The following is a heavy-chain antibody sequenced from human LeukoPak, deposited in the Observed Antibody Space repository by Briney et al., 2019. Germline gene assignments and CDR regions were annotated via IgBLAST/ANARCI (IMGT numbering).Heavy chain of an antibody. Sequence: PGGSLRLSCAASGFTFSSYDMHWVRQAPGKGLEWVAVIWYDGSNKYYADSVKGRFTISRDNSKNTLYLQMNSLRAEDTAVYYCAKIDLLIVVVIDDAFDIWGQGTMVTVSS. J-gene: IGHJ3*02. CDR1: GFTFSSYD. CDR3: AKIDLLIVVVIDDAFDI. V-gene: IGHV3-30*02. D-gene: IGHD3-22*01. CDR2: IWYDGSNK.